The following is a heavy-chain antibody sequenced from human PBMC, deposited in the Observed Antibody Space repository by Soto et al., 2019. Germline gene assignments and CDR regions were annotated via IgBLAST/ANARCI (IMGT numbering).Heavy chain of an antibody. J-gene: IGHJ5*02. D-gene: IGHD2-15*01. CDR2: ISYDGSNT. Sequence: GSLRLSCAASGVSFDSCDMRCVRHSPGKGPEWVEIISYDGSNTYYSDSVRGRFTISRDNSKDTLYLQMHSLRSEDTAIYYCARISRYCSGGDCHAWGQGTQVTVSS. CDR1: GVSFDSCD. V-gene: IGHV3-30*03. CDR3: ARISRYCSGGDCHA.